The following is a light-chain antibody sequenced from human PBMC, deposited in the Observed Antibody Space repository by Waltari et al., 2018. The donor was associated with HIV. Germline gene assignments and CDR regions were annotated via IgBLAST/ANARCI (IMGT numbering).Light chain of an antibody. CDR3: QQYDNYLWT. Sequence: DNQVTQFPFCLCASVSVRDIITCRASQRISSWLAWYQQKPGNVPKLLIYRASTLESGVPSRFSGSGSGTEFTLTISSLQPDDFATYYCQQYDNYLWTFGQGTKVEIK. J-gene: IGKJ1*01. V-gene: IGKV1-5*03. CDR2: RAS. CDR1: QRISSW.